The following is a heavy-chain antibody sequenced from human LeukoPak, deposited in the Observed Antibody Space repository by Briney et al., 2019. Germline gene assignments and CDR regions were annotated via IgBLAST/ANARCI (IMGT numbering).Heavy chain of an antibody. V-gene: IGHV3-23*01. Sequence: GGSLRLSCAASGFTFSSYAMSWVRQAPGKGLEWVSAISGSGGSTYYADSVKGRFTIPRDNSKNTPYLQMNSLRAEDTAVYYCAKAGRRHYYYMDVWGKGTTVTVS. CDR3: AKAGRRHYYYMDV. D-gene: IGHD1-26*01. J-gene: IGHJ6*03. CDR1: GFTFSSYA. CDR2: ISGSGGST.